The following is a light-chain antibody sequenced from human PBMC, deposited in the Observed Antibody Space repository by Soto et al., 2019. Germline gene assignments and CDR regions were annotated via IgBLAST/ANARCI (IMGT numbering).Light chain of an antibody. CDR3: QQRSNWPPGLT. Sequence: EIVLTQSPATLSLSPGERATLSCRASQSVSSYLAWYQQKPGQAPRLLIYDASNRATGIPARFSGSGSGTDFTPTSSSREPEDFEVYYCQQRSNWPPGLTFGGGTKVEIK. CDR2: DAS. CDR1: QSVSSY. V-gene: IGKV3-11*01. J-gene: IGKJ4*01.